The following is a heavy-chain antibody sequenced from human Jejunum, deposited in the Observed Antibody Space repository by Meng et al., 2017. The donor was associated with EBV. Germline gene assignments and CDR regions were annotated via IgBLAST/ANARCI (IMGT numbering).Heavy chain of an antibody. CDR2: IYWDDSR. J-gene: IGHJ4*02. V-gene: IGHV2-5*02. Sequence: QITLNESGPTLVNPKQTPTLTCTFSGFSLSANGVGVAWIRQPPGKALEWIAVIYWDDSRLYSPSLRSRLTITKDTSKNQVVLIMTNMDPADTATYYCAHKGSGSYPLDYWGQGTLVTVSS. CDR3: AHKGSGSYPLDY. D-gene: IGHD1-26*01. CDR1: GFSLSANGVG.